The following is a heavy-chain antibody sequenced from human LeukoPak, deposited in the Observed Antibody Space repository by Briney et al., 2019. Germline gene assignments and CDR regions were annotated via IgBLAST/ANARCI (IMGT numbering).Heavy chain of an antibody. Sequence: ASVKVSCKASGYTFTSYGISWVRQAPGQGLEWMGWISAYNGNTNHAQKLQGRVTMTTDTSTSTAYMELRSLRSDDTAVYYCARDYCSSTSCYTLFGYWGQGTLVTVSS. CDR3: ARDYCSSTSCYTLFGY. J-gene: IGHJ4*02. CDR2: ISAYNGNT. D-gene: IGHD2-2*02. CDR1: GYTFTSYG. V-gene: IGHV1-18*01.